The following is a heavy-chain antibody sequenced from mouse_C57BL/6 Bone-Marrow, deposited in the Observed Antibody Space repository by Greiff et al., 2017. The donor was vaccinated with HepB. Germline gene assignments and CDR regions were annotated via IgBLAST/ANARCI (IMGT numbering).Heavy chain of an antibody. V-gene: IGHV1-59*01. CDR3: ARTGSPMDY. CDR2: IDPSDSYT. J-gene: IGHJ4*01. Sequence: QVQLKQPGAELVRPGTSVKLSCKASGYTFTSYWMHWVKQRPGQGLEWIGVIDPSDSYTNYNQKFKGKATLTVDTSPSTADMQLSSLTSEDSAVYYCARTGSPMDYWGQETSVTVSS. CDR1: GYTFTSYW.